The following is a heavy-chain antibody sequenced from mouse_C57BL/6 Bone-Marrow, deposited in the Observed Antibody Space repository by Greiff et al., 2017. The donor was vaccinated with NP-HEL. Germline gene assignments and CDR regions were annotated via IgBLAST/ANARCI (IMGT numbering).Heavy chain of an antibody. CDR2: INPGSGGT. CDR3: ARGGGLRRWFAY. D-gene: IGHD2-4*01. J-gene: IGHJ3*01. V-gene: IGHV1-54*01. Sequence: QVQLQQSGAELVRPGTSVKVSCKASGYAFTNYLIEWVKQRPGQGLEWIGVINPGSGGTNYNEKFKGKATLTADKSSSTAYMQLSSLTSEDSAVYFWARGGGLRRWFAYWGQGTLVTVSA. CDR1: GYAFTNYL.